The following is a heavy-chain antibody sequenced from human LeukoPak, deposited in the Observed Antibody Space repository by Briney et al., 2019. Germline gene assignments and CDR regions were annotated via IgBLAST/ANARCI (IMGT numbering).Heavy chain of an antibody. CDR2: MNPNSGKT. CDR3: ARGEGATTNYYYYYMDV. D-gene: IGHD1-26*01. Sequence: ASVKVSCKXSGYSFTNYDINWVRQATGQGLERMGWMNPNSGKTGYSQKFQGRVTMTRNTSISTAYMELSSLRSEDTAVYYCARGEGATTNYYYYYMDVWGKGTTVTVSS. V-gene: IGHV1-8*01. CDR1: GYSFTNYD. J-gene: IGHJ6*03.